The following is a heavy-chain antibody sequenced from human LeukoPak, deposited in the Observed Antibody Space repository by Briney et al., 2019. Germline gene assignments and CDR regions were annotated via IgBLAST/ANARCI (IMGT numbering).Heavy chain of an antibody. D-gene: IGHD3-10*02. CDR3: ASHSSYVSPFRS. CDR1: GFTFSSYA. Sequence: GSLRLSCAASGFTFSSYAVSWIRQPPGKGLEWVGSIFYSGTTFYNPSLESRVTISVDTSKNQFSLKLSSVTAADTAMYYCASHSSYVSPFRSWGRGPLVTVSP. J-gene: IGHJ5*02. CDR2: IFYSGTT. V-gene: IGHV4-39*01.